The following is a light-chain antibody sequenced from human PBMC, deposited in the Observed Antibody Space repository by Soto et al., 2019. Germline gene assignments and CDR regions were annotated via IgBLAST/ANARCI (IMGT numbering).Light chain of an antibody. CDR3: GAWDTSLSGVV. V-gene: IGLV1-51*01. CDR1: SSNIGNTY. Sequence: QSVLTQTPSVSAAPGQTVTISCSGSSSNIGNTYVSWYQQLPGTAPKLLIYDNDKRPSGIPDRFSGSKSGTSAALVITGLQTGDEADYYCGAWDTSLSGVVFGGGTKLTVL. CDR2: DND. J-gene: IGLJ3*02.